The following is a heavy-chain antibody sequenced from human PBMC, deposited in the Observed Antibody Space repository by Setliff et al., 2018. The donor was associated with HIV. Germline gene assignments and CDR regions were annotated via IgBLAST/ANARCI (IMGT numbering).Heavy chain of an antibody. CDR3: ARGSGGYCGGGSCDFGFGFAL. D-gene: IGHD2-15*01. CDR1: GYTFTGYY. Sequence: GASVKVSCKASGYTFTGYYMHWVRQAPGQGLEWMGWINPNSGGTNYAQKFQGRVTMTRDTSISTAYMELSRLRSDDTAVYYCARGSGGYCGGGSCDFGFGFALWGQGTTVTVSS. V-gene: IGHV1-2*02. J-gene: IGHJ6*02. CDR2: INPNSGGT.